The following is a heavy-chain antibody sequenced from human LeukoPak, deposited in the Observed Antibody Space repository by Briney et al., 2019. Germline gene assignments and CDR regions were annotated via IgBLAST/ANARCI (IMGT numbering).Heavy chain of an antibody. J-gene: IGHJ4*01. Sequence: GGSLRLSWSASGFTFNKYWMSWIRQLPGQGLEWVANVNQDGTQKYYVDSVKGRFTNSRDNARNLLYLQMNSLRAEDTAVYYCVRDVSSGWAFDYWGHGTLVTVSS. CDR1: GFTFNKYW. V-gene: IGHV3-7*01. CDR2: VNQDGTQK. CDR3: VRDVSSGWAFDY. D-gene: IGHD6-19*01.